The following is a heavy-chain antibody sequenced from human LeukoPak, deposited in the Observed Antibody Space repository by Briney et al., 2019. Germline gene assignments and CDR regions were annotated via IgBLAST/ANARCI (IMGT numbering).Heavy chain of an antibody. CDR3: ARGRYYYDSSGYYPDY. CDR2: IYTDGSST. Sequence: GGSLSLSCAASGFPFSTYWMHWVRPAPGKGLVWVSRIYTDGSSTLYADSVKGRFTISRDNAKNTLYLQMNSLRAEDTAVYYCARGRYYYDSSGYYPDYWGQGTLVTVSS. V-gene: IGHV3-74*01. J-gene: IGHJ4*02. D-gene: IGHD3-22*01. CDR1: GFPFSTYW.